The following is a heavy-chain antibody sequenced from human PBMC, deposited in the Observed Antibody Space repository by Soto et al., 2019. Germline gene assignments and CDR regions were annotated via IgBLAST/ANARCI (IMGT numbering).Heavy chain of an antibody. Sequence: GGSLRLSCAASGFTFDDYAMYWVRQAPGKGLEWVSGISWNSGSIGYADSVKGRFTISRDNAKNSLYLLMNSLRGEDTALYYCAKDQPRGGYGYGFFDYWGQGTLVTVSS. CDR2: ISWNSGSI. V-gene: IGHV3-9*01. CDR1: GFTFDDYA. J-gene: IGHJ4*02. D-gene: IGHD5-18*01. CDR3: AKDQPRGGYGYGFFDY.